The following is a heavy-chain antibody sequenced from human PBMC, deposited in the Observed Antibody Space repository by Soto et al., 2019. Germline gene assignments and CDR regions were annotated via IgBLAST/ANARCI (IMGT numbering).Heavy chain of an antibody. J-gene: IGHJ4*02. CDR2: IRSTGDST. Sequence: PGGSLRLSCAASGFTFNNYATSWVRQAPGKGLGWVSTIRSTGDSTYHADSVKGRFTISRDNSKNTLYLQMNSLRDEDTAVYYCAKGMGSGFYYPSDYWGRGTLVTVSS. D-gene: IGHD3-22*01. CDR1: GFTFNNYA. CDR3: AKGMGSGFYYPSDY. V-gene: IGHV3-23*01.